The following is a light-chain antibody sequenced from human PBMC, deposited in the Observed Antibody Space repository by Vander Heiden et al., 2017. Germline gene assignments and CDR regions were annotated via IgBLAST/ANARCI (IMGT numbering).Light chain of an antibody. CDR2: DAS. Sequence: DIQTTHSPSTLSASVGDRVTITCRASQSISSWLAWYQQKPGKAPKLLIYDASSLESGVPSRFSGSGSGTEFTLTISSLQPDDFATYYCQQDNSYSWTFGQGTKVEIK. CDR1: QSISSW. CDR3: QQDNSYSWT. V-gene: IGKV1-5*01. J-gene: IGKJ1*01.